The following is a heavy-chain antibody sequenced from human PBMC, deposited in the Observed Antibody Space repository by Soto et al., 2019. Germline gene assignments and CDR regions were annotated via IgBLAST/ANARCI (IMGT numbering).Heavy chain of an antibody. CDR3: ARDLVVAGYSAYGGF. Sequence: QVQLVESGGGLVKPGGSLRLSCAASGFSFSDYYMSWIRLAPGKGLEWVSYISSSGSTIYYADSVKGRFTISRDNAKNSLYLQMNRLRAEDTAIYYCARDLVVAGYSAYGGFWGQGTLVSVSS. CDR1: GFSFSDYY. CDR2: ISSSGSTI. J-gene: IGHJ4*02. V-gene: IGHV3-11*01. D-gene: IGHD5-12*01.